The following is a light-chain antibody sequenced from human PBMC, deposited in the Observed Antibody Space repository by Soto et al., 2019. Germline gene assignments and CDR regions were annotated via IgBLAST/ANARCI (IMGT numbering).Light chain of an antibody. V-gene: IGKV1-5*01. CDR2: DVS. J-gene: IGKJ1*01. CDR3: QQYNSYPRT. CDR1: QSISNW. Sequence: DIQMTQSPSTLSASVGDRVTITCRASQSISNWLAWYQQKPGKAPKLLIYDVSSLESGVPSRFSCSGSGTEFTLTISSLQPDDFATYYCQQYNSYPRTFGQGNKVEIK.